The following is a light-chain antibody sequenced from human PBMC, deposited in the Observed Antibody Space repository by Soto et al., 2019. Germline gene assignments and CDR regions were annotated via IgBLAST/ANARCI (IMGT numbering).Light chain of an antibody. CDR1: SSDVGCYNN. CDR3: FSSGGSSIWV. CDR2: GVT. Sequence: QSALTQPASVSGSPGQSITISCTGTSSDVGCYNNVAWYQKHPGKAPRVMIFGVTKRPSGISNRFFGSKSGSTASLTISGLHDEDEADYFCFSSGGSSIWVFGGGTKLTVL. V-gene: IGLV2-23*02. J-gene: IGLJ3*02.